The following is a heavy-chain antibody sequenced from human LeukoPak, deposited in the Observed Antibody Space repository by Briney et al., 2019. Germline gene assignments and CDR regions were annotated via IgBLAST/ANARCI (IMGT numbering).Heavy chain of an antibody. CDR2: IYHSGST. CDR3: ARRRWGYSSSSYYFDY. V-gene: IGHV4-4*02. D-gene: IGHD6-13*01. J-gene: IGHJ4*02. CDR1: GGSISSSNW. Sequence: SETLSLTCAVSGGSISSSNWWSWVRQPPGKGLEWIGEIYHSGSTNYNPSLKSRVTISVDKSKNQFSLKLSSVTAADTAVYYCARRRWGYSSSSYYFDYWGQGTLVTVSS.